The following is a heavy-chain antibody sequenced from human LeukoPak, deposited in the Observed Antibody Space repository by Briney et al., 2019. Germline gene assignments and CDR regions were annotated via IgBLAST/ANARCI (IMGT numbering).Heavy chain of an antibody. J-gene: IGHJ5*02. D-gene: IGHD4-17*01. CDR2: IYPGDSET. Sequence: GESLKISCKGSGYSFTSYWIAWVRQMPGKGLEWMGIIYPGDSETRYSPSFQGQVTISADKSINTAYLQWRTLRASDTAIYYCARQEYGDYPIDPWGQGTLVTVSS. V-gene: IGHV5-51*01. CDR1: GYSFTSYW. CDR3: ARQEYGDYPIDP.